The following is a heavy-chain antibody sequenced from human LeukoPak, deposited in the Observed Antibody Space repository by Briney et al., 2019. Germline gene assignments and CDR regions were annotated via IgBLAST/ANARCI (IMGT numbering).Heavy chain of an antibody. Sequence: GGSLRLSCAASGFTVSSNYMSWVRQAPGKGLEWVSVIYSGGSTYYADSVKGRFTISRDNSKNTLYLQMNSLRAEDTAVYYCAREQSNYYGSGSYYPNWFDPWGQGTLVTVSS. V-gene: IGHV3-53*01. D-gene: IGHD3-10*01. J-gene: IGHJ5*02. CDR2: IYSGGST. CDR1: GFTVSSNY. CDR3: AREQSNYYGSGSYYPNWFDP.